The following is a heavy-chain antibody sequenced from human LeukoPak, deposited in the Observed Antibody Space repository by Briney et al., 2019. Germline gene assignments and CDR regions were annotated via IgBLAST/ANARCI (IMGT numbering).Heavy chain of an antibody. Sequence: GSLRLSCAGSGFTFSSYAMSWVRQAPGKGLEWVSAISGSGGSTYYADSVKGRFTISRDNSKNTLYLQMNSLRAEDTAVYYCARTYYYDSSGYYYAGGYFDYWGQGTLVTVSS. J-gene: IGHJ4*02. CDR2: ISGSGGST. CDR1: GFTFSSYA. D-gene: IGHD3-22*01. V-gene: IGHV3-23*01. CDR3: ARTYYYDSSGYYYAGGYFDY.